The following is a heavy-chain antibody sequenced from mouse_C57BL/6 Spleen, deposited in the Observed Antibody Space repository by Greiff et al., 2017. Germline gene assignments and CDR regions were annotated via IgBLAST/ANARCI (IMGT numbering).Heavy chain of an antibody. CDR1: GYTFTSYW. Sequence: QVHVKQPGAELVMPGASVKLSCKASGYTFTSYWMHWVKQRPGQGLEWIGEIDPSDSYTNYNQKFKGKSTLTVDKSSSTAYMQLSSLTSEDSAVYYCARSVGYGFDYWGQGTTLTVSS. CDR2: IDPSDSYT. J-gene: IGHJ2*01. V-gene: IGHV1-69*01. CDR3: ARSVGYGFDY. D-gene: IGHD2-14*01.